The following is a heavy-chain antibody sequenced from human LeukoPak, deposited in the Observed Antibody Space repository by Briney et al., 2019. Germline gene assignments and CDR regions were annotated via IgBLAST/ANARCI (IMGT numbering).Heavy chain of an antibody. V-gene: IGHV1-2*02. CDR2: INPNSGGT. Sequence: ASVKVSCKASGYTFTGYYMHWVRQAPGQGLEWMEWINPNSGGTNYAQKFQGRVTMTRDTSISTAYMELSRLRSDDTAVYYCARAAYYYGSGDNWFDPWGQGTLVTVSS. CDR3: ARAAYYYGSGDNWFDP. D-gene: IGHD3-10*01. CDR1: GYTFTGYY. J-gene: IGHJ5*02.